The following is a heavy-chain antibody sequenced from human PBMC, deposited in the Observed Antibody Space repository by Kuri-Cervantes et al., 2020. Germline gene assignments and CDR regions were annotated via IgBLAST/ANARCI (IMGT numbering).Heavy chain of an antibody. CDR1: GFTFSDYY. Sequence: ESLKISCAASGFTFSDYYMSWIRQPPGKRLELIGCISYSGSTNYSPSLKSRVTISVDTSKNQFSLKLNSVTAADTAVYSCVGAPNEYYFDSWGQGTLVTVSS. CDR3: VGAPNEYYFDS. V-gene: IGHV4-59*01. D-gene: IGHD2-8*01. CDR2: ISYSGST. J-gene: IGHJ4*02.